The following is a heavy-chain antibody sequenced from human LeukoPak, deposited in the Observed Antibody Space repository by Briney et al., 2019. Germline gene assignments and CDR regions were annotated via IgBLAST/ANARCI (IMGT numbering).Heavy chain of an antibody. CDR1: GFTVTNND. J-gene: IGHJ4*02. CDR3: AMTYGSGTYYIT. CDR2: INWNGVST. V-gene: IGHV3-20*04. Sequence: PGGALRLSCAASGFTVTNNDMGWVRQVPGKGLEWVSSINWNGVSTGYADSVKGRFTISSDNAKNSLYLQMNSLRAEDTALYYCAMTYGSGTYYITWGQGTLVTVSS. D-gene: IGHD3-10*01.